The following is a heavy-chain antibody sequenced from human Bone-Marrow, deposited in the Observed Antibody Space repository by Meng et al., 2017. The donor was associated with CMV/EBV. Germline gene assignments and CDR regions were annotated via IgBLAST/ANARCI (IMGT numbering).Heavy chain of an antibody. D-gene: IGHD4-23*01. J-gene: IGHJ3*02. CDR3: AALTTVGTPGAFDI. CDR2: IIPSLAIT. Sequence: SVKVSCKASGGTFSSFTISWVRQAPGQGLEWMGRIIPSLAITNYAQRFRGRVTITADISTSTAYMEVSRLRFEDTAVYYCAALTTVGTPGAFDIWGQGTMVTVSS. V-gene: IGHV1-69*02. CDR1: GGTFSSFT.